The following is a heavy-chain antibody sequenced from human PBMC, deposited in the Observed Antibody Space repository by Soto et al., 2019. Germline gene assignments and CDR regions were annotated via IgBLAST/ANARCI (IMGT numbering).Heavy chain of an antibody. CDR2: ISSSRGSI. V-gene: IGHV3-48*01. CDR3: ARGDHSNSFRFQN. D-gene: IGHD5-18*01. Sequence: EVQLVESGGGLVQPGGSLRLSCAASGFAFSAYSMNWVRQAPGRGLEWVSYISSSRGSIYYADSMKGRFTISRDNAKRSLYLQVKSLRAEDAAVYFCARGDHSNSFRFQNWGQGTLVVVSS. CDR1: GFAFSAYS. J-gene: IGHJ1*01.